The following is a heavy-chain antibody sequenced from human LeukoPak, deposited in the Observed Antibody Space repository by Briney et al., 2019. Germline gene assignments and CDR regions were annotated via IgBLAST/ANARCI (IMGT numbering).Heavy chain of an antibody. J-gene: IGHJ4*02. CDR3: ARVRTTLLDN. D-gene: IGHD2/OR15-2a*01. CDR2: ISAYHGHT. CDR1: GYTFTSYD. V-gene: IGHV1-18*01. Sequence: ASVKASCKASGYTFTSYDFTWVRQAPGQGLEWMGWISAYHGHTKYAQKLQGSVTMTTDTSTSTAYMELRSLRSDDTAVYYCARVRTTLLDNWGQGTLVSVSS.